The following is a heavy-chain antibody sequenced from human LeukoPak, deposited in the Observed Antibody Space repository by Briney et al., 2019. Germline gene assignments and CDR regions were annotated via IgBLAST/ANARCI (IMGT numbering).Heavy chain of an antibody. CDR2: ISGSGFNT. D-gene: IGHD5-24*01. CDR3: AKWLRVATTYFDY. CDR1: GFTFNNYG. V-gene: IGHV3-23*01. Sequence: PGGTLRLSCAVSGFTFNNYGMSWVRQAPGKGLEWVSAISGSGFNTYYADSVKGRFTISRDNSKNTLSLQMNTLRAEDTAEYYCAKWLRVATTYFDYWGQGALVTVSS. J-gene: IGHJ4*02.